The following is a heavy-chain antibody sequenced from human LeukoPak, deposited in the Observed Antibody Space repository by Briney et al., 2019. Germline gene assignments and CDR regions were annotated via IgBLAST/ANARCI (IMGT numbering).Heavy chain of an antibody. D-gene: IGHD3-22*01. Sequence: SETLSLTCTVSGGSISSYYWSWIRQPPGKGLEWIGHIYYSGSTNYNPSLKSRVTISVDTSKNQFSLKLSSVTAADTAVYYCARPGYYDSSGYDIWGQGTMVTVSS. CDR1: GGSISSYY. V-gene: IGHV4-59*08. J-gene: IGHJ3*02. CDR3: ARPGYYDSSGYDI. CDR2: IYYSGST.